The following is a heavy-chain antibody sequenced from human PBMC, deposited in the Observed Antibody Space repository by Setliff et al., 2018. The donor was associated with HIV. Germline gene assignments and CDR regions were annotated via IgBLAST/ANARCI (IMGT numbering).Heavy chain of an antibody. CDR3: ARSNPGITAGLLAY. V-gene: IGHV4-4*07. Sequence: ASETLSLTCSVSGGSISNFYWSWIRQPPGKGLEWVGHIYSTGDTNYNPSLKSRVTLSADTSKNQLSLSLTSVTAADTAVYYCARSNPGITAGLLAYWGPGTLVTVSS. CDR1: GGSISNFY. J-gene: IGHJ4*02. CDR2: IYSTGDT. D-gene: IGHD6-13*01.